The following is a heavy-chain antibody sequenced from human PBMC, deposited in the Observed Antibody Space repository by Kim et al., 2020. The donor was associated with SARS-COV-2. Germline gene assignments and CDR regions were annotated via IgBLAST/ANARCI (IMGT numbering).Heavy chain of an antibody. V-gene: IGHV3-33*05. CDR2: ISYDGRNK. Sequence: GGSLRLSCAASGFSFSSFDMHWVRQAPGKGLEWVAVISYDGRNKYYADSMEGRFSISRDNSRNTLYLQMSSLRVEDTAVYYCAMHSRGGYWGQGTLVTVSS. D-gene: IGHD3-10*01. CDR3: AMHSRGGY. J-gene: IGHJ4*02. CDR1: GFSFSSFD.